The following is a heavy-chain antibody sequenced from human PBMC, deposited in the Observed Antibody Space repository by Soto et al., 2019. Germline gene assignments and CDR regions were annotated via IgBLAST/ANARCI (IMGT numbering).Heavy chain of an antibody. Sequence: KPSETLSLTCTVFGGSISSGGYYWSWIRQHPGKGLEWIGYIYYSGSTYYNPSLKSRVTISVDTSKNQFSLKLSSVTAADTAVYYCARSGEMATIKDAFDIWGQGTMVTVSS. D-gene: IGHD5-12*01. V-gene: IGHV4-31*03. J-gene: IGHJ3*02. CDR3: ARSGEMATIKDAFDI. CDR1: GGSISSGGYY. CDR2: IYYSGST.